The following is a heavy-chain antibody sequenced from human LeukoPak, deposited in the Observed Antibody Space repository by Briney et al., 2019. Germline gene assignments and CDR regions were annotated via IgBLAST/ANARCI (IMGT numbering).Heavy chain of an antibody. Sequence: ASVTVSCTASGYTFTGYYMHWVRQAPGQGLEWMGWINPNSGGTNYAQKFQGRVTMTRDTSISTAYMELSRLRSDDTAVYYCARELYDSSSDAFDIWGQGTMVTVSS. J-gene: IGHJ3*02. CDR2: INPNSGGT. CDR3: ARELYDSSSDAFDI. CDR1: GYTFTGYY. D-gene: IGHD3-22*01. V-gene: IGHV1-2*02.